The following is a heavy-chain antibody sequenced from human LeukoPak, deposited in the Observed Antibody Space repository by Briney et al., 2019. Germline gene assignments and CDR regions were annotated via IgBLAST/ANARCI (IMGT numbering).Heavy chain of an antibody. V-gene: IGHV3-66*01. J-gene: IGHJ4*02. CDR2: IYSGGST. Sequence: GGSLRLSCAASGFTVSSNYMNWVRQAPGKGLEWVSIIYSGGSTYYADSVKGRFTISRDNSKNTLYLQMNSLRAEDTAIYYCARARSGAQYYFDYWGQGTLVTVSS. CDR1: GFTVSSNY. CDR3: ARARSGAQYYFDY. D-gene: IGHD3-3*01.